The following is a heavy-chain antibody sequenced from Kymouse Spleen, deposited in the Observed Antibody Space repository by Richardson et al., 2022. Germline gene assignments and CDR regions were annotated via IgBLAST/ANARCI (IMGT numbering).Heavy chain of an antibody. J-gene: IGHJ6*02. D-gene: IGHD1-1*01,IGHD1-20*01. V-gene: IGHV3-23*04. CDR3: AKDRAGTRYYYYGMDV. CDR1: GFTFSSYA. CDR2: ISGSGGST. Sequence: EVQLVESGGGLVQPGGSLRLSCAASGFTFSSYAMSWVRQAPGKGLEWVSAISGSGGSTYYADSVKGRFTISRDNSKNTLYLQMNSLRAEDTAVYYCAKDRAGTRYYYYGMDVWGQGTTVTVSS.